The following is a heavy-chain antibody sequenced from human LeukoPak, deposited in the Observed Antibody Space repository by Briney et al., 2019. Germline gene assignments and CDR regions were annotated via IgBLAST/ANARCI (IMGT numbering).Heavy chain of an antibody. J-gene: IGHJ5*02. CDR2: ISAYNGNT. Sequence: ASVKVSCKASGGTFSSYDISWVRQAPGQGLEWMGWISAYNGNTNYAQMLQGRVTTTTDTSTSTAYMELRSLRSDDTAVYYCARNRYYYDSSGSNWFDPWGQGTLVTVSS. V-gene: IGHV1-18*01. CDR3: ARNRYYYDSSGSNWFDP. D-gene: IGHD3-22*01. CDR1: GGTFSSYD.